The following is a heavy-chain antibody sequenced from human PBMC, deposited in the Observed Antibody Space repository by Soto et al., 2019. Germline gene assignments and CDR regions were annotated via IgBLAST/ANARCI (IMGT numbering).Heavy chain of an antibody. D-gene: IGHD6-25*01. V-gene: IGHV4-30-4*01. CDR3: ARAFGSVHSSDYSLKDVFDI. J-gene: IGHJ3*02. CDR1: GASLSTGDSY. CDR2: IHYSGRT. Sequence: QVQLQESGPGLVKPSQTLALTCTVSGASLSTGDSYWSWIRQPQGKGLEWLGYIHYSGRTYYMTSLKSRSTLTLDTSKNQFSVKLNSLTAADTAVYYCARAFGSVHSSDYSLKDVFDIWGRGTLVTISS.